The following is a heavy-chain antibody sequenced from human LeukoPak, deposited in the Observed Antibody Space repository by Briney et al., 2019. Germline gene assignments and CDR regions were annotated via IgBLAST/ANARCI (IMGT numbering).Heavy chain of an antibody. J-gene: IGHJ5*02. CDR1: GYTFTGYY. CDR2: INPNSGGT. CDR3: ARGSGWYGRGDWFDP. Sequence: GASVKVSRKASGYTFTGYYMHWVRQAPGQGLEWMGWINPNSGGTNYAQKFQGRVTMTRDTSISTAYMELSRLRSDDTAVYYCARGSGWYGRGDWFDPWGQGTLVTVSS. V-gene: IGHV1-2*02. D-gene: IGHD6-19*01.